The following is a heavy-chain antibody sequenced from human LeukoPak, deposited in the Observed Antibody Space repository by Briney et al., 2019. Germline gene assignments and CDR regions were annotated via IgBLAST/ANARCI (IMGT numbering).Heavy chain of an antibody. V-gene: IGHV1-2*02. CDR2: INPNSGGT. Sequence: GASVKVSCKASGYTFTGYYMHWVRQAPGQGLEWMGWINPNSGGTNYAQKFQGRVTMTRDTSISTAYMELSRLRSDDTAVYYCARGPKRQIVVVPASFDYWGQGTLVTVSS. J-gene: IGHJ4*02. D-gene: IGHD2-2*01. CDR3: ARGPKRQIVVVPASFDY. CDR1: GYTFTGYY.